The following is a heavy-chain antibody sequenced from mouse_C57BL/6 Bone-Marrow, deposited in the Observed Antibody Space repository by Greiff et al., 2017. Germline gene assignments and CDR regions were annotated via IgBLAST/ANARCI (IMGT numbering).Heavy chain of an antibody. CDR1: GYAFSSYW. CDR3: ARDDGYYEAWFAY. CDR2: IYPGDGDT. D-gene: IGHD2-3*01. J-gene: IGHJ3*01. V-gene: IGHV1-80*01. Sequence: VKVVASGAELVKPGASVKISCKASGYAFSSYWMNWVKQRPGKGLEWIGQIYPGDGDTNYNGKFKGKATLTADKSSSTAYMQLSSLTSEDSAVYFCARDDGYYEAWFAYWGQGALVTVSA.